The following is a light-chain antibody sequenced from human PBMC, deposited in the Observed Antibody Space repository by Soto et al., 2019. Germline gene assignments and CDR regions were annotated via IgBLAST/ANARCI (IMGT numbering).Light chain of an antibody. CDR3: QQYGSSPPFT. J-gene: IGKJ3*01. CDR2: GAS. Sequence: EMVLTQSRGTLSLSPGERATLSCRASQSVSSSYLAWYQQKPGQAPRLLIYGASSRATGIPDRLSGSGSGTDFTLTISRLESEDFAVYYCQQYGSSPPFTFGPGTKVDIK. V-gene: IGKV3-20*01. CDR1: QSVSSSY.